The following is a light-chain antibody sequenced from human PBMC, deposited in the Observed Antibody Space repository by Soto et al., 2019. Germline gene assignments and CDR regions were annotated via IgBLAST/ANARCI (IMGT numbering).Light chain of an antibody. CDR2: ATS. Sequence: DIQMTQSPSSLSASVGDRVPITCRASQSISGHLNWYQHKPGKAPELLIYATSTLHIGVPSRFSGSGSGTDFSLTISSLQPEDFATYYCQQSYSSPRFTFGPGTKVDIK. CDR1: QSISGH. CDR3: QQSYSSPRFT. J-gene: IGKJ3*01. V-gene: IGKV1-39*01.